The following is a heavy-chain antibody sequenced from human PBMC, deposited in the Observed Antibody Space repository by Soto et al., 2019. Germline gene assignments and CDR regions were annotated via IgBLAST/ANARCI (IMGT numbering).Heavy chain of an antibody. Sequence: ASVKVSCKASGYTFTGYYMHWVRQAPGQGLEWMGWINPNSGGTNYAQKFQGRVTMTRDTSISTAYMELSRLRSDDTAVYYCARVSDPAPWENFDYWGQGTLVTVSS. CDR1: GYTFTGYY. CDR3: ARVSDPAPWENFDY. J-gene: IGHJ4*02. D-gene: IGHD1-26*01. V-gene: IGHV1-2*02. CDR2: INPNSGGT.